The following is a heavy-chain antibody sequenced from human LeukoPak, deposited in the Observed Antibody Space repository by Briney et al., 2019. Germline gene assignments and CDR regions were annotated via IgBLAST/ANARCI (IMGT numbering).Heavy chain of an antibody. J-gene: IGHJ3*02. CDR2: IYHSGST. D-gene: IGHD3-3*01. CDR1: GVTISSYY. CDR3: ARERSGSEIFARSFDI. V-gene: IGHV4-59*12. Sequence: SETLSLTCSGSGVTISSYYWSWIRQPPGKGLEWFGEIYHSGSTNYNPSLKSRITISVDMSRNQFSLKLSSVTAADTAVYYCARERSGSEIFARSFDIWGQGTMVTVSS.